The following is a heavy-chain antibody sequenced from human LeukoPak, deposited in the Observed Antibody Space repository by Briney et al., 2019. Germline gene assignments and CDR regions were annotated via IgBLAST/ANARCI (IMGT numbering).Heavy chain of an antibody. CDR2: IYYSGST. Sequence: PSETLSLTCTVSGGSISSSSYYWGWIRQPPGKGLEWIGSIYYSGSTYYNPSLKSRITISVDTSKNQFSLKVNSVTAADTAAYYCARDPKNYGDYRGWFDPWGQGTLVTVSS. CDR1: GGSISSSSYY. V-gene: IGHV4-39*07. D-gene: IGHD4-17*01. CDR3: ARDPKNYGDYRGWFDP. J-gene: IGHJ5*02.